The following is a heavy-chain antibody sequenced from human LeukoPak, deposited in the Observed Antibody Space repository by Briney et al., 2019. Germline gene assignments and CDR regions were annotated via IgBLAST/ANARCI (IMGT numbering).Heavy chain of an antibody. D-gene: IGHD3-22*01. CDR3: AKDGIDSSGKTLDY. V-gene: IGHV3-30-3*01. Sequence: GGSLRLSCAASGFSFSSSAMHWVRQAPGKGLECVTFISYDGSNKYYVDSVKGRFTISRDNSKNTLYLQMNILRAEDTAVYYCAKDGIDSSGKTLDYWGQGTLVTVSS. J-gene: IGHJ4*02. CDR2: ISYDGSNK. CDR1: GFSFSSSA.